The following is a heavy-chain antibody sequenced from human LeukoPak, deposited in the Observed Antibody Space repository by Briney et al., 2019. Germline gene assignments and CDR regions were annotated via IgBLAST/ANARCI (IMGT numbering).Heavy chain of an antibody. J-gene: IGHJ4*02. V-gene: IGHV4-59*12. CDR2: IHYSGST. Sequence: SETLSLTCNVSNGSITSYYGAWIRQPPGKGLEWIGYIHYSGSTYHNPSLESRVSISADTSKNQFSLNLSSVTAADTAVYYCARDRSGYGVFDYWGQGTLVTVSS. D-gene: IGHD5-12*01. CDR1: NGSITSYY. CDR3: ARDRSGYGVFDY.